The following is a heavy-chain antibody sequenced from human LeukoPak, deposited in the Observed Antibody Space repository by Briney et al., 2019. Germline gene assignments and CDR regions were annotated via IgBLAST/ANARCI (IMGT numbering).Heavy chain of an antibody. Sequence: SETLSLTCAVYGGSFSGYYWSWIRQPPGKGLEWIGEINHSGSTNYNPSLKSRVTISVDTSKNQFSLKLSSVTAADTAVYYCARGRSSGWRNWGQGTLVTVSS. CDR1: GGSFSGYY. CDR2: INHSGST. CDR3: ARGRSSGWRN. J-gene: IGHJ4*02. V-gene: IGHV4-34*01. D-gene: IGHD6-19*01.